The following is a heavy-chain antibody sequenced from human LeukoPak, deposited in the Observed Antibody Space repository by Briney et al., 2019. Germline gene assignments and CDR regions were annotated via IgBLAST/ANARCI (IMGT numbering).Heavy chain of an antibody. CDR2: VKGDGTST. D-gene: IGHD1-26*01. V-gene: IGHV3-74*01. Sequence: GGSLRLSCAASGFTFSSHWMHWVRQAPGKVPVWVSRVKGDGTSTAYADSVKGRFTIYRDNAKNTLHLQMNSLRADDTAVYYCVRDGVGAPPFDYWGQGILVTVSS. CDR1: GFTFSSHW. J-gene: IGHJ4*02. CDR3: VRDGVGAPPFDY.